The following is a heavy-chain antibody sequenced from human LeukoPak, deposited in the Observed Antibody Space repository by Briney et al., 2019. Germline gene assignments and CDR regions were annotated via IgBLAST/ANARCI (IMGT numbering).Heavy chain of an antibody. Sequence: GGSLRLSCAASGFTFSNYNMNWVRQAPGKGLEWISYISSSSGTMYYAGSVKGRFTISRDNAKNSLYLQMDSLRAEDTAVYYCAREEVDWGQGTLVTVSS. CDR1: GFTFSNYN. CDR2: ISSSSGTM. J-gene: IGHJ4*02. V-gene: IGHV3-48*01. D-gene: IGHD1-26*01. CDR3: AREEVD.